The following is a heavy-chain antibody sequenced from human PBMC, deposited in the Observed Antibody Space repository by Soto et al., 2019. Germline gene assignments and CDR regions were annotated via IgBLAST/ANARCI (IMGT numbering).Heavy chain of an antibody. Sequence: EVQLVESGGGLVQPGGSLRLSCAASGFTFSRYNMNWVRQAPGKGLEWVSYISASSTAISYTDSVKGGFTVSRDNVKNLLCLQISCVRVEDTAVYYCAKVHDSGSGSYSRPYYYYSYAMDVWGQGTTVTVSS. CDR1: GFTFSRYN. CDR3: AKVHDSGSGSYSRPYYYYSYAMDV. CDR2: ISASSTAI. D-gene: IGHD3-10*01. J-gene: IGHJ6*02. V-gene: IGHV3-48*01.